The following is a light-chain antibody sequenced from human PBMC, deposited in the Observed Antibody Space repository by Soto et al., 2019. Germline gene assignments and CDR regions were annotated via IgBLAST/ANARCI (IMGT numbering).Light chain of an antibody. CDR1: QSISSW. J-gene: IGKJ2*01. Sequence: DIQMTQSPSTLSASVGDRVTTTCRASQSISSWLAWYQQKPGKAPKLLIYDASSLESGVPSRFSGSGSGTEFTLTISSLQPDDFATYYCQQYNSYSPVYTFGQGTKLEIK. V-gene: IGKV1-5*01. CDR2: DAS. CDR3: QQYNSYSPVYT.